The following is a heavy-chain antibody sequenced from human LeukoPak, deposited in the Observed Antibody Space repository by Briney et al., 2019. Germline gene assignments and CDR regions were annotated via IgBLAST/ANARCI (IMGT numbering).Heavy chain of an antibody. CDR1: GGSFSGYY. CDR2: MNHSGST. Sequence: PSETLSLTCAVYGGSFSGYYWSWIRQPPGKGVEGVGEMNHSGSTYYNPSLKSRVTISVDTSKNQFSLKLSSVTAADTAVYYCAREDIVVVPAAIRGFDWFDPWGQGTLVTVSS. CDR3: AREDIVVVPAAIRGFDWFDP. D-gene: IGHD2-2*01. V-gene: IGHV4-34*01. J-gene: IGHJ5*02.